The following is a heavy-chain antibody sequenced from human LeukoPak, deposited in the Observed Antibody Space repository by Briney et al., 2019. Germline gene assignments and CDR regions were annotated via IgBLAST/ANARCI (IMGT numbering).Heavy chain of an antibody. J-gene: IGHJ4*02. V-gene: IGHV3-23*01. CDR1: GFTVSSNY. D-gene: IGHD2-8*01. CDR2: ISGSGGST. Sequence: PGGSLRLSCTASGFTVSSNYMSWVRQAPGKGLEWVSSISGSGGSTYYADSVKGRFTISRDNSKNTLYLQMNSLRAEDTAVYYCAKEKMYYLDYWGQGTLVTVSS. CDR3: AKEKMYYLDY.